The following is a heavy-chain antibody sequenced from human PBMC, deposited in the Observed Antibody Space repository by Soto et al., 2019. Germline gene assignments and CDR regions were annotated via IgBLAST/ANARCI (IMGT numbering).Heavy chain of an antibody. Sequence: PSETLSLSCTVSGGSLNTFYWSWVRQPAGKGREWIGRIFSSGSTRFNPSLESRVAMSVDTSKNHFSLHLSSVTAADMAVYYCAREGSYSAYNFAHGIQLWSFDFWGQGALVTVSS. CDR1: GGSLNTFY. V-gene: IGHV4-4*07. CDR2: IFSSGST. J-gene: IGHJ4*02. CDR3: AREGSYSAYNFAHGIQLWSFDF. D-gene: IGHD5-18*01.